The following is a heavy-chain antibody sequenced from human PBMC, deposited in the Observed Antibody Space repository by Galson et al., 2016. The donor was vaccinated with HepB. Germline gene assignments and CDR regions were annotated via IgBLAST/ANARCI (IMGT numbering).Heavy chain of an antibody. V-gene: IGHV3-7*03. Sequence: SLRLSCAASGFSISSYWISWVRQAPGKGLEWVARRKQDGSENYYVESVKGRFTITRDNAKNSLYLQMNSLRAEDRAVYYCARDPGGDSGWDYFDSWGQGTLVTVSS. D-gene: IGHD6-19*01. CDR3: ARDPGGDSGWDYFDS. CDR1: GFSISSYW. J-gene: IGHJ5*01. CDR2: RKQDGSEN.